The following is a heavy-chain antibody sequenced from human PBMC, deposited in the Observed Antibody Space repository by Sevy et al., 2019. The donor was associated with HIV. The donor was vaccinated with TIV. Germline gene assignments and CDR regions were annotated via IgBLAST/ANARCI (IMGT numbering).Heavy chain of an antibody. V-gene: IGHV3-74*01. D-gene: IGHD6-19*01. CDR2: INSDGSST. CDR1: GFTFSSYW. J-gene: IGHJ4*02. Sequence: GGSPRLSCAASGFTFSSYWMHWVRQAPGKGLVWVSRINSDGSSTSYADSVKGRFTISRDNAKNTRYLQMNSLRAEDTAVYYCARSPRYSSGWFFPDYWGQGTLVTVSS. CDR3: ARSPRYSSGWFFPDY.